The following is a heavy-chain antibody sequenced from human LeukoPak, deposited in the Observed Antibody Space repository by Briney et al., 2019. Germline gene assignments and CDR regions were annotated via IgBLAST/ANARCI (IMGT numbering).Heavy chain of an antibody. J-gene: IGHJ5*02. V-gene: IGHV4-30-2*01. CDR2: ISQSGNI. CDR1: GDSISSGGHS. D-gene: IGHD3-22*01. Sequence: SETLSLTCTVSGDSISSGGHSWSWIRQPPGKGLEWIGYIYHIGYISQSGNIYQNPSLKSRVTISLDTSRNQFSLKLSSVTAADTAVYYCARSPLAFYDSSGYPRVWFDPWGQGTLVTVSS. CDR3: ARSPLAFYDSSGYPRVWFDP.